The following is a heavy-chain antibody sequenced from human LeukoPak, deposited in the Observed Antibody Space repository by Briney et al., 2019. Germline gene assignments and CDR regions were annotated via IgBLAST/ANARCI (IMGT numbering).Heavy chain of an antibody. V-gene: IGHV4-59*01. Sequence: SETLSLTCTVSGGSISSYYWSWIRQLPGKGLEWIGYIYYSGNTNYSPSLKSRVTISVDTSKNQFSLKLISVTAADTAVYYCARAGGGRFLESGVDYWGQGTLVTVSS. CDR3: ARAGGGRFLESGVDY. D-gene: IGHD3-3*01. CDR1: GGSISSYY. J-gene: IGHJ4*02. CDR2: IYYSGNT.